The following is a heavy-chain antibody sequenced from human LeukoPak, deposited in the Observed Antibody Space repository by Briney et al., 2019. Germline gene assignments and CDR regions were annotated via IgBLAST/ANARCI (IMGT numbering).Heavy chain of an antibody. D-gene: IGHD2-21*01. CDR3: ARGRIAYYGMDV. V-gene: IGHV6-1*01. CDR2: TYYRSKWYN. Sequence: SQTLSLTCAISGYSVSSNSAAWNWIRQSPSRGLEWLGRTYYRSKWYNDYAVSMRSRITINADTSKNQFSLQLNSVTPEDTAAYYCARGRIAYYGMDVWGQGTTVTVSS. CDR1: GYSVSSNSAA. J-gene: IGHJ6*02.